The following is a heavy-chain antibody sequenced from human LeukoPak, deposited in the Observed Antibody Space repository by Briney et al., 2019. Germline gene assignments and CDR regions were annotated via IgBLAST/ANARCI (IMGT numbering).Heavy chain of an antibody. Sequence: SETLSLTCAVYGGSFSGYYWSWIRQPPGKGLEWIGEINHSGSTNYNPSLKSRVTISVDTSKNQFSLKLSSVTAADTAVYYCARGRSSSWGDYWGQGTLATVSS. CDR3: ARGRSSSWGDY. J-gene: IGHJ4*02. CDR1: GGSFSGYY. V-gene: IGHV4-34*01. D-gene: IGHD6-13*01. CDR2: INHSGST.